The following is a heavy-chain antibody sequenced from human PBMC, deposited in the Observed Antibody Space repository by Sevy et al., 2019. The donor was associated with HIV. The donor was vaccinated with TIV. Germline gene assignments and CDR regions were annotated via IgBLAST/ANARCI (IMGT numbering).Heavy chain of an antibody. CDR3: ARGVIPYVANAYYSYYMDV. J-gene: IGHJ6*03. Sequence: GGSLRLSCAASGFTFSTYEMNWVRQAPGKGLEWVSYISGGGGTIYYADSVKGRFTSSRDNAKNSLFLHMSCLGAEDTAVFYCARGVIPYVANAYYSYYMDVWGKGTTVTVSS. CDR1: GFTFSTYE. D-gene: IGHD2-21*01. V-gene: IGHV3-48*03. CDR2: ISGGGGTI.